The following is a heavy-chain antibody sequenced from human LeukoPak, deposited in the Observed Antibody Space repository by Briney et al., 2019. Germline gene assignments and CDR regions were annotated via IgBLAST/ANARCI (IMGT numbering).Heavy chain of an antibody. Sequence: GGSLTLSCAASGFTFSNAWMSWVRQAPGKGLEWVSYISYTTTSSIIIYYADSVKGRFTISRDSAKNSLYLQMNSLRAEDTAVYYCARDLNAFDIWGQGTLVTVSS. J-gene: IGHJ3*02. CDR2: ISYTTTSSIII. CDR3: ARDLNAFDI. CDR1: GFTFSNAW. V-gene: IGHV3-48*01.